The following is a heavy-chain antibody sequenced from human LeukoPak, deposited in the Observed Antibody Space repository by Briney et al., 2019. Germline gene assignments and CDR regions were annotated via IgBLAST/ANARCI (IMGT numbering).Heavy chain of an antibody. J-gene: IGHJ5*02. CDR1: GGSISSGRYY. CDR2: IYTSGST. Sequence: SETLSLTCTVSGGSISSGRYYWNWIRQPAGKGLEWIGRIYTSGSTNYNPSLKSRITISVDTSKNQFSLKLSSVTAADTAVYYYARSSKQWPVGGYNWFDPWGQGTLVTVSS. V-gene: IGHV4-61*02. D-gene: IGHD6-19*01. CDR3: ARSSKQWPVGGYNWFDP.